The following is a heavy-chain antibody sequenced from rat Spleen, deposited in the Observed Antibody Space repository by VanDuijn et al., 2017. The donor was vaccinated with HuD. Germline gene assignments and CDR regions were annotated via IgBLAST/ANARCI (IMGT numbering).Heavy chain of an antibody. Sequence: EVQLVESGGGLVQPGNSLKLSCAASGFTFSDYAMAWVRQSPKKGLEWVATIIYDGSSTYYRDSVKGRFTISRDNAKSTLYLQMDSLRSEDTATYYCATQGYSSYMAVMDAWGQGASVTVSS. V-gene: IGHV5S10*01. D-gene: IGHD1-2*01. CDR2: IIYDGSST. CDR3: ATQGYSSYMAVMDA. CDR1: GFTFSDYA. J-gene: IGHJ4*01.